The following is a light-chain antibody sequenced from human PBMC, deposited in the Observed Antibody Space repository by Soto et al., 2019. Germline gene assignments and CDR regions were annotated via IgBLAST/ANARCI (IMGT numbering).Light chain of an antibody. CDR3: QHYDNLPPYI. V-gene: IGKV1-33*01. CDR2: DAS. Sequence: EIQMTQSPSSLSVSVGDRVTITCQASRDIRDFLNWYQQKPGKAPKLLIFDASNLEEGVPTRFSGSGSGTDFTFSISSLQPEDVATYYCQHYDNLPPYIFGQGTKLDIK. J-gene: IGKJ2*01. CDR1: RDIRDF.